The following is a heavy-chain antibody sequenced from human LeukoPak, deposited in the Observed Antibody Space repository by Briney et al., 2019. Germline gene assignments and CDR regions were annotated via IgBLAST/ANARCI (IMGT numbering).Heavy chain of an antibody. CDR1: GFTFSSYS. CDR2: ISSSSSTI. Sequence: GSLRLSCAASGFTFSSYSMNWVRQAPGKGLEWVSYISSSSSTIYYADSVKGRFTISRDNAKDSLYLQMDSLRDEDTAVYYCARLNEGYCSGGSCYSGSYYYYGMDVWGQGTTVTVSS. D-gene: IGHD2-15*01. CDR3: ARLNEGYCSGGSCYSGSYYYYGMDV. V-gene: IGHV3-48*02. J-gene: IGHJ6*02.